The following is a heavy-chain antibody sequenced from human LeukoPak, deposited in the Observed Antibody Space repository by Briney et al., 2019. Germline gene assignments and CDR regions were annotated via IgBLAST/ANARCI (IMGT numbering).Heavy chain of an antibody. Sequence: SVKVSCKASGGTFSSYAISWVRQAPGQGLEWMGGIIPIFGTANYAQKFQGRVTITADESTSTAYMELSSLRSEDTAVYYCARTAQKDYYGSGSYYRRRYYYYGMDVWGKGTTVTVSS. J-gene: IGHJ6*04. CDR2: IIPIFGTA. V-gene: IGHV1-69*13. CDR1: GGTFSSYA. CDR3: ARTAQKDYYGSGSYYRRRYYYYGMDV. D-gene: IGHD3-10*01.